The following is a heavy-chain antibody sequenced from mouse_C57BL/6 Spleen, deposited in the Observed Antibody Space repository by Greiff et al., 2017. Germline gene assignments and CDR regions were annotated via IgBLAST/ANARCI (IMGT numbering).Heavy chain of an antibody. D-gene: IGHD2-2*01. CDR3: ARWLPYYFDY. CDR2: IYPGDGDT. V-gene: IGHV1-82*01. J-gene: IGHJ2*01. Sequence: VQLQESGPELVKPGASVKISCKASGYAFSSSWMNWVKQRPGKGLEWIGRIYPGDGDTNYNGKFKGKATLTADKSSSTAYMQLSSLTSEDSSVYFCARWLPYYFDYWGQGTTLTFSS. CDR1: GYAFSSSW.